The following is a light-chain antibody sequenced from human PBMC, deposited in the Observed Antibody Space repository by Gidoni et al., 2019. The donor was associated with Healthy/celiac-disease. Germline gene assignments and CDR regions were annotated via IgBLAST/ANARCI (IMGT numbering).Light chain of an antibody. J-gene: IGLJ1*01. CDR1: SSDVGSYNL. CDR3: CSYAGSSTYV. V-gene: IGLV2-23*02. Sequence: QSALTQPASVSGSPGQSLTIYCTGTSSDVGSYNLVSWYQQHPGKAPKLMLYEVSKRPSWVSNRFSGSKSGNTASLTISGLQAEDEADYYCCSYAGSSTYVFGTGTKVTVL. CDR2: EVS.